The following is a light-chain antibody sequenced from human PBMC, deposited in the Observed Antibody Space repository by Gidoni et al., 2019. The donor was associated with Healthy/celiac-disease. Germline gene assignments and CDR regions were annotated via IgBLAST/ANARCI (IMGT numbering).Light chain of an antibody. Sequence: SYELTQPPSVSVSPGQTASITCSGDKLGDKYACWYQQKPGQFHVLVIYQDSKRPSGIPERFSGSNSGNTSTLTISGTQAMDEADYYCQAWDSSTAMVFGGGTKLTVL. J-gene: IGLJ2*01. CDR2: QDS. V-gene: IGLV3-1*01. CDR3: QAWDSSTAMV. CDR1: KLGDKY.